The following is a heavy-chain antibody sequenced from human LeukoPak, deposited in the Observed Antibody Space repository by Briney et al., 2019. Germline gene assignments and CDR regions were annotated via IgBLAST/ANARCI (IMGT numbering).Heavy chain of an antibody. CDR3: AKDTVYEFWSGYTDY. CDR2: MSGRGGST. V-gene: IGHV3-23*01. D-gene: IGHD3-3*01. Sequence: GGSLRLSCAASGFTFSSYAMSWVRQDPGKELECVSGMSGRGGSTYYADSVKGRFTISRDKSKNTLYLQMNSLRAEDTAVYYCAKDTVYEFWSGYTDYWGQGTLVTVSS. J-gene: IGHJ4*02. CDR1: GFTFSSYA.